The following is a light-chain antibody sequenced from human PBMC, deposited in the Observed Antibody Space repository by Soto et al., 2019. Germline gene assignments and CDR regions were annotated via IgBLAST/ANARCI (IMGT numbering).Light chain of an antibody. J-gene: IGKJ2*01. CDR1: QSFTIY. CDR2: GAS. V-gene: IGKV1-39*01. Sequence: IQMTQSPSSLSASVGDSVTVTCRASQSFTIYLNWYQQKPGKAPTLLIYGASSLQSGVPSRFTGGGSRTDFTLTISSLQPEDFATYYCQQSYRSPYTFGQGTKLEIK. CDR3: QQSYRSPYT.